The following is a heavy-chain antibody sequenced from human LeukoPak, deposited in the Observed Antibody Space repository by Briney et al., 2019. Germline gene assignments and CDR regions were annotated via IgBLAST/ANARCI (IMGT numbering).Heavy chain of an antibody. CDR2: IKQDGSEI. CDR3: ARTPGGFYDILTTQPFDY. D-gene: IGHD3-9*01. CDR1: GFTFSSYW. V-gene: IGHV3-7*01. J-gene: IGHJ4*02. Sequence: GGSLRLSCAASGFTFSSYWMTWVRQAPGKGLEWVANIKQDGSEINYVDSVKGRFTISRDNAKNSVYLQMNSLRDEDTAEYYCARTPGGFYDILTTQPFDYWGQGTLVTVSS.